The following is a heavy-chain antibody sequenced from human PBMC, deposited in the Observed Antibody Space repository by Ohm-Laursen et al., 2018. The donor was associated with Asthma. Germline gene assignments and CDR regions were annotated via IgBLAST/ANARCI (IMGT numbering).Heavy chain of an antibody. J-gene: IGHJ4*02. Sequence: GSSVKVSCKASGGTFSNYVITWLRQAPGQGLEWMGGIIPMFGTAEYPQKFQARVTISADESTSTAYMELSSLRSEDTAVYYCARDREYCTNGVCYTFAYWGQGTLVTVSS. CDR1: GGTFSNYV. D-gene: IGHD2-8*01. CDR3: ARDREYCTNGVCYTFAY. V-gene: IGHV1-69*01. CDR2: IIPMFGTA.